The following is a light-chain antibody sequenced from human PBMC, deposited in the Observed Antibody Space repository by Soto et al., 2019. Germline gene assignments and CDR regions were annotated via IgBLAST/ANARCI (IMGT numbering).Light chain of an antibody. Sequence: DIQLTQSPSTLYASVGDRVTIPCRASQSLNNRLAWYQQKPGKAPKLLIYDASTLESGVSSRFSGTGSETECTLTITDLQADDLATYFCHQYKTYSTFGQGTKVDIK. J-gene: IGKJ1*01. CDR1: QSLNNR. V-gene: IGKV1-5*01. CDR2: DAS. CDR3: HQYKTYST.